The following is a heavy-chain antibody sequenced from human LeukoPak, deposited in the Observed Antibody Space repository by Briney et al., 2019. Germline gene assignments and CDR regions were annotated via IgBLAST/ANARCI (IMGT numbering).Heavy chain of an antibody. CDR3: ARDFSRFDY. CDR2: ISSSSSYI. CDR1: GFTFSNYW. Sequence: GGSLRLSCAASGFTFSNYWVHWVRQAAGKGLEWVSSISSSSSYIYYADSVKGRFTISRDNAKNSLYLQMNSLRAEDTAVYYCARDFSRFDYWGQGTLVTVSS. D-gene: IGHD2/OR15-2a*01. V-gene: IGHV3-21*01. J-gene: IGHJ4*02.